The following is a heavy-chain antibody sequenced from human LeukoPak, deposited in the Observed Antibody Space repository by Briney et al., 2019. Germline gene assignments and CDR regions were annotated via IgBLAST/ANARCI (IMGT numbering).Heavy chain of an antibody. V-gene: IGHV4-59*01. CDR3: ARGVVVVPSTGVWFDP. D-gene: IGHD2-2*01. CDR1: GGSISSYY. Sequence: PSETLSLTRTVSGGSISSYYWSWIRQPPGKGLEWIGYIYYSGSTNYNPSLKSRVTISVDTSKNQFSLKLSSVTAADTAVYYCARGVVVVPSTGVWFDPWGQGTLVTVSS. CDR2: IYYSGST. J-gene: IGHJ5*02.